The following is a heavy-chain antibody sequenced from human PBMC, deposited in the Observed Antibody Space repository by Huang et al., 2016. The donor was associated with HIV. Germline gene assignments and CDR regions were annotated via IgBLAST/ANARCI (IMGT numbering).Heavy chain of an antibody. J-gene: IGHJ3*02. D-gene: IGHD3-10*01. CDR2: FGDGGKNK. CDR1: GFDFRIHA. Sequence: QLQLVESGGGVVQPGGSLRLSCVASGFDFRIHAMPWVRQAPGKGLEWITLFGDGGKNKQYGDSVTGRFTLSRDNSKNTLYLQMNSLRPEDTAVYYCAKEEAGRFGAFDIWGQGTMVTVSS. CDR3: AKEEAGRFGAFDI. V-gene: IGHV3-30*02.